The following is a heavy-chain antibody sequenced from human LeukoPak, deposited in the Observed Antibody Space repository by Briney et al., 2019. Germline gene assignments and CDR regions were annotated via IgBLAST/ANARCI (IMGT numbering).Heavy chain of an antibody. CDR1: GFTFSSYA. CDR3: AKDGAAAGFDY. D-gene: IGHD6-13*01. J-gene: IGHJ4*02. CDR2: SSGSGGST. Sequence: GGSLRLSCAASGFTFSSYAMSRVRQAPGKGLEWVSASSGSGGSTYYADSVKGRFPISRDNSKNTLYLQMNSLRTEDTAVYYCAKDGAAAGFDYWGQGTLVTVSS. V-gene: IGHV3-23*01.